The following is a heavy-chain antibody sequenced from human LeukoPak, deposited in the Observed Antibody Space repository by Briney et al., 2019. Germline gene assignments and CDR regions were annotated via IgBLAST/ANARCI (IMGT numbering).Heavy chain of an antibody. J-gene: IGHJ4*02. CDR1: GYSINSGYY. Sequence: SETLSLTCSVSGYSINSGYYWGWIRQPPGKGLEYIGSFYRTGSTYYNPSLRSRVTISADTSKNQFSLKLSSVTAADTAVYYCAREAQWQKHAIDYWGQGTLVTVSS. CDR3: AREAQWQKHAIDY. V-gene: IGHV4-38-2*02. D-gene: IGHD6-19*01. CDR2: FYRTGST.